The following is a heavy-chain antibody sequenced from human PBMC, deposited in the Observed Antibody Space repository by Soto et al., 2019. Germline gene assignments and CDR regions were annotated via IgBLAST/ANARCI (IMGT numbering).Heavy chain of an antibody. CDR2: INARTGNT. D-gene: IGHD3-16*01. Sequence: VKVSCKSCGEAFTRQAFNFVRRAPGQRIEWMGWINARTGNTKYSQKFQGRVTITRDTSASTAYMELSSLRSEDTAVYYCASGAYLGGLDVRGQGTTVTGSS. CDR3: ASGAYLGGLDV. V-gene: IGHV1-3*01. J-gene: IGHJ6*02. CDR1: GEAFTRQA.